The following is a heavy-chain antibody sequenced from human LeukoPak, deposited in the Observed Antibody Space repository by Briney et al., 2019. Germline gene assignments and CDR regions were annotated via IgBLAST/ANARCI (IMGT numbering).Heavy chain of an antibody. CDR2: ISSKVEGGTA. Sequence: GGSLRLSCVGSGISFTNAWMSWVRQAPGKGLEWLGRISSKVEGGTADYAAHVKGRFHISRDESTSTLHLQMDSLKTEDTGIYYCYTWVNGDLVWGQGTLVTVSA. CDR1: GISFTNAW. CDR3: YTWVNGDLV. V-gene: IGHV3-15*01. J-gene: IGHJ4*02. D-gene: IGHD2-21*02.